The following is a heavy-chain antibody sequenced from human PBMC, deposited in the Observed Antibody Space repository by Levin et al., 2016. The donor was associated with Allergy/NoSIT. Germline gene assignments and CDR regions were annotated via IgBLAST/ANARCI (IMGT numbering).Heavy chain of an antibody. D-gene: IGHD3-10*01. CDR2: INAGNGNT. V-gene: IGHV1-3*01. J-gene: IGHJ6*02. Sequence: WVRQAPGQRLEWMGWINAGNGNTKYSQKFQGRVTITRDTSASTAYMELSSLRSEDTAVYYCSRSGSIGYYYYGMDVWGQGTTVTSP. CDR3: SRSGSIGYYYYGMDV.